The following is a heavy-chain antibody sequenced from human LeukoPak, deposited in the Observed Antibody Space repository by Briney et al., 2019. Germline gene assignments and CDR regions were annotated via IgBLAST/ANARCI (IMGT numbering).Heavy chain of an antibody. CDR3: ARAGCSGGSCYFFDYYYYYGMDV. CDR1: GYTFTSYY. V-gene: IGHV1-46*01. J-gene: IGHJ6*02. Sequence: ASVKVSCKASGYTFTSYYMHWVRQAPGQGLEWMGIINPSGGSTSYAQKFQGRVTMTRDTSTSTVYMELSSLRSEDTAVYYCARAGCSGGSCYFFDYYYYYGMDVWGQGTTVTVSS. D-gene: IGHD2-15*01. CDR2: INPSGGST.